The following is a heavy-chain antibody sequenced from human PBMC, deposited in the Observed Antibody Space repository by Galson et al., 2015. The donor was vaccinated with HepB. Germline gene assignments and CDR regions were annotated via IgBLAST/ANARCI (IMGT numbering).Heavy chain of an antibody. J-gene: IGHJ4*02. CDR1: GFTFSNYG. CDR2: VSHDGSYK. Sequence: SLRLSCAASGFTFSNYGMHWVRQAPGKGLEWVALVSHDGSYKSYAESVKGRFTSFRDNSKGTLYFQMNSLRPEDTAVYYCAKDPVGRFVVNYRGYYFDDWGQGTLVTVSS. D-gene: IGHD1-7*01. V-gene: IGHV3-30*18. CDR3: AKDPVGRFVVNYRGYYFDD.